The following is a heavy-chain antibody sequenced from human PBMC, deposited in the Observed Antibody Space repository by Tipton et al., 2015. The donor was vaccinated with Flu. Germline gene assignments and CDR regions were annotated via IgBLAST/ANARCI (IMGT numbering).Heavy chain of an antibody. D-gene: IGHD1-26*01. CDR3: ARDHRWELHAFDI. Sequence: LRLSCAVYGGSFSGYYWSWIRQPPGKGLEWIGEINHSGSTNYNPSLKSRVTISVDTSKNQFSLKLSSVTAADTAVYYCARDHRWELHAFDIWGQGTMVTVSS. J-gene: IGHJ3*02. CDR1: GGSFSGYY. CDR2: INHSGST. V-gene: IGHV4-34*01.